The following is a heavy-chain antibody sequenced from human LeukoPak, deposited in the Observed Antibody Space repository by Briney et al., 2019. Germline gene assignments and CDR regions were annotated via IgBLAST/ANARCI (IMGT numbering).Heavy chain of an antibody. J-gene: IGHJ3*01. D-gene: IGHD1-26*01. CDR1: GGSISSYY. CDR2: MYYSGNT. CDR3: ARHTLVGARNAFDV. Sequence: SETLSLTCNVSGGSISSYYWSWIRQPPGKGLEWIGYMYYSGNTNYNPSLKSRVTTSVDSSKNQFSLKLSSVTAADTAVYYCARHTLVGARNAFDVWGQGTMVTVSS. V-gene: IGHV4-59*08.